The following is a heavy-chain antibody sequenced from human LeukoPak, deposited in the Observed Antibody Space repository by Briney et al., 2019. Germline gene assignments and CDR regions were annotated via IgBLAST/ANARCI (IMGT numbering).Heavy chain of an antibody. Sequence: SETLSLTCTVSGGSISSYYWSWIRQPPGKGLEWIGYIYYSGSTNYNPSLKSRVTISVDTSKNQFSLKLSSVTAADTAVYYCARAPRQKPFDYWGQGTLVTVSS. CDR1: GGSISSYY. CDR2: IYYSGST. V-gene: IGHV4-59*01. CDR3: ARAPRQKPFDY. J-gene: IGHJ4*02.